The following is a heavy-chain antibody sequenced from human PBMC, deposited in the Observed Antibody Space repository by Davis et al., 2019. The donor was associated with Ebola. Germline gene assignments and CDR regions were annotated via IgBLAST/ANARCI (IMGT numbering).Heavy chain of an antibody. CDR1: GFTVSSNY. CDR3: AKDPLATPGYGMDV. Sequence: ETLSLTCAASGFTVSSNYMSWVRQAPGKGLEWVANIKQDGSEKYYVDSVKGRFTISRDNAKNSLYLQMNSLRAEDTALYYCAKDPLATPGYGMDVWGQGTTVTVSS. CDR2: IKQDGSEK. D-gene: IGHD3-10*01. V-gene: IGHV3-7*03. J-gene: IGHJ6*02.